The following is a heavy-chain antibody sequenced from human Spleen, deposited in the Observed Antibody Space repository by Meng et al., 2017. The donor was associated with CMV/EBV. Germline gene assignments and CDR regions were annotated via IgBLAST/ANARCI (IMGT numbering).Heavy chain of an antibody. V-gene: IGHV4-34*01. CDR3: ARGSTSATMIVVVITAASLAYGS. D-gene: IGHD3-22*01. Sequence: SETLSLTCAVYGGSFSGYDWSWIRQSPGKGLEWIGEINHRGSTNYNPSLKSRLTISVDTSKNQFSLKMNSVTAADTAVYYCARGSTSATMIVVVITAASLAYGSWGQGTLVTVSS. CDR1: GGSFSGYD. J-gene: IGHJ5*02. CDR2: INHRGST.